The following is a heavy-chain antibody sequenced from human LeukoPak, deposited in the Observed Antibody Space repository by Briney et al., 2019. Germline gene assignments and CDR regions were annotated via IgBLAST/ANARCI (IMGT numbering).Heavy chain of an antibody. CDR2: IHTSEGT. CDR1: GASISSSNYY. D-gene: IGHD5-12*01. V-gene: IGHV4-61*02. Sequence: PSETLSLTCTVSGASISSSNYYWSWIRQPAGMGLEWIGRIHTSEGTNYNPSLNSRVTISVDTSKNQFSLRLRSVTAADTAVYYCAREVARLPVNWFDPWGQGTLVIVSS. CDR3: AREVARLPVNWFDP. J-gene: IGHJ5*02.